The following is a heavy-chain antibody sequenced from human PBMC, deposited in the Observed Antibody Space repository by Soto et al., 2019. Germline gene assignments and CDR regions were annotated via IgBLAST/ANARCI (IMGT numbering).Heavy chain of an antibody. CDR1: GFTFSSYA. V-gene: IGHV3-23*01. Sequence: GESLKISCAASGFTFSSYAMSWVRQAPGKGLEWVSAISGSGGSTYYADSVKGRFTISRDNSKNTLYLQMNSLRAEETAVYYCAKGSPPPHSICSSTSCLEEIGRGYSYGCFDYWGQGTLVTVSS. D-gene: IGHD2-2*01. CDR2: ISGSGGST. J-gene: IGHJ4*02. CDR3: AKGSPPPHSICSSTSCLEEIGRGYSYGCFDY.